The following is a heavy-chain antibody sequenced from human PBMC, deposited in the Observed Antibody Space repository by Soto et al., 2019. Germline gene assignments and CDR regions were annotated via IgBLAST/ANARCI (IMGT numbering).Heavy chain of an antibody. CDR3: ARSGLQSGSGSYYKDY. J-gene: IGHJ4*02. Sequence: PSETLSLTCTVSGGSISSGGYYWSWIRQHPGKGLEWIGYIYYSGSTYYNPSLKSRVTISVDTSKNQFSLKLSFVTAADTAVYYCARSGLQSGSGSYYKDYWGQGTLVTVSS. D-gene: IGHD3-10*01. CDR1: GGSISSGGYY. CDR2: IYYSGST. V-gene: IGHV4-31*03.